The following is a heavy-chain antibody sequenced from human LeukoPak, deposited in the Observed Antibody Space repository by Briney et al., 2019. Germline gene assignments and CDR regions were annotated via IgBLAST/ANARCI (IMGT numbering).Heavy chain of an antibody. Sequence: GGSLRLSCAASGFTFSSYDMHWVRQATGKGLEWVSAITTRGDTYYSGSVKGRFTISRENAKNSLYLQMNSLRAGDTAVYYCARGRGGYCSDGSCYPLPYWGQGTLVTVSS. V-gene: IGHV3-13*04. D-gene: IGHD2-15*01. CDR2: ITTRGDT. J-gene: IGHJ4*02. CDR3: ARGRGGYCSDGSCYPLPY. CDR1: GFTFSSYD.